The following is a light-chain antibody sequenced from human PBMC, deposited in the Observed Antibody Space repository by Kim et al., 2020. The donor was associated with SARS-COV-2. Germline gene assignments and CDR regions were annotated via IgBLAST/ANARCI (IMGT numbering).Light chain of an antibody. Sequence: SVSPGERATLSCRASQNIKSNLAWYQQKRGQAPRILIYGASTRASGIPARFSGSGSGTELTLTISSLQSEDFAVYYCQQYDVWPRTFGQGTKLEI. CDR2: GAS. CDR1: QNIKSN. CDR3: QQYDVWPRT. V-gene: IGKV3-15*01. J-gene: IGKJ1*01.